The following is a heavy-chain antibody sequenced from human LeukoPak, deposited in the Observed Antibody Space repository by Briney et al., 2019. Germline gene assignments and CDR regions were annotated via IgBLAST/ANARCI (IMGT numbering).Heavy chain of an antibody. CDR2: MNPNSGNT. Sequence: ASVKVSCKASGYTFTSYDINWVRQATGQGLEWMGWMNPNSGNTGYAQKFQGRVTITRNTSISTAYMELSSLRSEDTAVYYCARGSRYSGYDDYYYYMDIWGKGTTVTVSS. CDR3: ARGSRYSGYDDYYYYMDI. CDR1: GYTFTSYD. J-gene: IGHJ6*03. V-gene: IGHV1-8*03. D-gene: IGHD5-12*01.